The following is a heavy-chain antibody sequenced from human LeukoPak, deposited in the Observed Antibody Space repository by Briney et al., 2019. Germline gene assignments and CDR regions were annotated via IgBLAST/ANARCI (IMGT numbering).Heavy chain of an antibody. CDR3: AVEYSSSSGYFQH. CDR1: GYTFTSYD. CDR2: MNPNSGNT. Sequence: ASVKVSCKASGYTFTSYDINWVRQATGQGLEWMGWMNPNSGNTGYAQKFQGRVTMTRDTSISTAYMELSRLRSDDTAVYYCAVEYSSSSGYFQHWGQGTLVTVSS. J-gene: IGHJ1*01. D-gene: IGHD6-6*01. V-gene: IGHV1-8*01.